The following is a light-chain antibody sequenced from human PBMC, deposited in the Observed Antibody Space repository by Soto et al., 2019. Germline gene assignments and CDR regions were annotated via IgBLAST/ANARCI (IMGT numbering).Light chain of an antibody. Sequence: SALTQPASVSGSPGQSITISCTGSSSDVGDNNYVSWYQQHPGKDPKLMIYDVNNRPLGISIRFSGSKSGNTASLTISGLQSEDEGDYYCSSYTSTNSLVVFGGGTKVTVL. CDR2: DVN. J-gene: IGLJ2*01. CDR3: SSYTSTNSLVV. V-gene: IGLV2-14*03. CDR1: SSDVGDNNY.